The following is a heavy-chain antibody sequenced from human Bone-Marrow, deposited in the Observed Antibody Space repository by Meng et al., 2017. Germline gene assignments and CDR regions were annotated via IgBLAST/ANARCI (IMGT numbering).Heavy chain of an antibody. D-gene: IGHD2-15*01. J-gene: IGHJ6*02. V-gene: IGHV3-48*04. CDR2: ISSSGSTI. CDR3: ARDRRCSGGSCYPGYYYGMDA. CDR1: GFTFSSYA. Sequence: GESLKISCAASGFTFSSYAMSWVRQAPGKGLEWVSYISSSGSTIYYADSVKGRFTISRDNAKNSLYLQMNSLRAEDTALYYCARDRRCSGGSCYPGYYYGMDAWGQGTTVTVSS.